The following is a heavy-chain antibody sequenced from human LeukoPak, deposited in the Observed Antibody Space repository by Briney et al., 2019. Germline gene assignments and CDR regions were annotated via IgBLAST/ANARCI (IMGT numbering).Heavy chain of an antibody. V-gene: IGHV3-7*01. J-gene: IGHJ3*02. CDR3: ASPPPFERTAAASTYAFDI. CDR2: IKQDGSEK. D-gene: IGHD6-13*01. Sequence: GGSLRLSCAASGFTFSSYWMSWVRQAPGKGLEWVANIKQDGSEKYYVDSVKGRFTISRDNAKNSLYLQMNSLRAEDTAVYYCASPPPFERTAAASTYAFDIWGQGTMVTVSS. CDR1: GFTFSSYW.